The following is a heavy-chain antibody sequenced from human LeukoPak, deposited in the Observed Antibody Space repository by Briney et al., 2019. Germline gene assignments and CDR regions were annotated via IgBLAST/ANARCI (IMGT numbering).Heavy chain of an antibody. J-gene: IGHJ4*02. CDR1: GFTFSNYA. Sequence: GGSLRLSCAASGFTFSNYAMTWVRQAPGRGLEWVSGTSGSGGSTYYADSVKGRFTISRDNSKNTLYLQMNSLRAEDTAVYYCASHPIRTADYWGQGTLVTVSS. V-gene: IGHV3-23*01. CDR3: ASHPIRTADY. CDR2: TSGSGGST. D-gene: IGHD5-24*01.